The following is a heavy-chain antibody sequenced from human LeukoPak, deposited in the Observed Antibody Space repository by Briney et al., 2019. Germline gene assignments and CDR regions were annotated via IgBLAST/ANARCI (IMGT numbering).Heavy chain of an antibody. CDR2: ISWNSGSI. CDR1: GFTFDDYA. J-gene: IGHJ4*02. Sequence: GGSLRLSCAASGFTFDDYAMHWVRQAPGKGLEWVSGISWNSGSIGYADSVKGRFTISRDSAKNSLYLQMNSLRAEDTALYYCAKDNGRGGSFDYWGQGTLVTVSS. CDR3: AKDNGRGGSFDY. D-gene: IGHD3-16*01. V-gene: IGHV3-9*01.